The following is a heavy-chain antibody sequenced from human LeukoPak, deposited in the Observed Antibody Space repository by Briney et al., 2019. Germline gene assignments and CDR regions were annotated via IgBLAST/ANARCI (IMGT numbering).Heavy chain of an antibody. CDR2: IWYDGSSK. CDR1: GLTFSSYG. V-gene: IGHV3-33*08. D-gene: IGHD5-24*01. CDR3: AIGPLRGRWLQPIDY. Sequence: PGRSLRLSCAASGLTFSSYGMHWVRQAPGKGLEWGAAIWYDGSSKYYADSVKARFTIPRDDPKNTLYLQMNSLRAEDTAVYYCAIGPLRGRWLQPIDYWGQGTRDTVSS. J-gene: IGHJ4*02.